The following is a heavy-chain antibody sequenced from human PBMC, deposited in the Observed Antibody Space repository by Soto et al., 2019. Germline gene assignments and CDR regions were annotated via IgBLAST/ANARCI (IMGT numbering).Heavy chain of an antibody. D-gene: IGHD3-16*01. CDR2: IYPGDSDT. CDR3: VRHNVWAFDF. Sequence: GESLKISCKGCVYSVTSHWIGWVRQMPGKCLEWMAIIYPGDSDTXXSPSFQVXXTISAYKSITTXYLQWXSLKASDTAMYFCVRHNVWAFDFWCQGTMVTVS. V-gene: IGHV5-51*01. J-gene: IGHJ3*01. CDR1: VYSVTSHW.